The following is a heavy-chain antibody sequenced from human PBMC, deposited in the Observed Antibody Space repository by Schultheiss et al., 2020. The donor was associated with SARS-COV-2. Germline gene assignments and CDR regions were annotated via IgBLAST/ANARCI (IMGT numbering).Heavy chain of an antibody. J-gene: IGHJ3*02. Sequence: SETLSLTCTVSGGSISSGSYYWSWIRQHPGKGLEWIGYIYYSGSTYYNPSLKSRVTISVDTSKNQFSLKLSSVTAADTAVYYCARASGLYDSSGTHAFDIWGQGTMVTVSS. D-gene: IGHD3-22*01. CDR3: ARASGLYDSSGTHAFDI. CDR1: GGSISSGSYY. V-gene: IGHV4-31*03. CDR2: IYYSGST.